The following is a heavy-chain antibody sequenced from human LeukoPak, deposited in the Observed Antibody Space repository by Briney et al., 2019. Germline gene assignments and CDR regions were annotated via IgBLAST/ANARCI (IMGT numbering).Heavy chain of an antibody. D-gene: IGHD5-24*01. Sequence: GGSLRLSCAASGFSFSSYAMSWVRQAPGKGLEWVSSISGSGGSTSYADSVKGRFTISRDNSKNTLYLQMNSLRAEDTAVYYCAKGGRHGYNYPEDYWGQGTLVTVSS. V-gene: IGHV3-23*01. CDR3: AKGGRHGYNYPEDY. CDR1: GFSFSSYA. CDR2: ISGSGGST. J-gene: IGHJ4*02.